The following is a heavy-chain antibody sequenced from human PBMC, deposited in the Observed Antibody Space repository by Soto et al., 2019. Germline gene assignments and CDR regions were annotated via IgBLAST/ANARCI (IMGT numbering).Heavy chain of an antibody. CDR1: GFTFSNAW. CDR3: TTDSRLQFTFDY. J-gene: IGHJ4*02. D-gene: IGHD5-12*01. Sequence: EVQLVESGGGLVKPGGSLRLSCAASGFTFSNAWMSWVRQAPGKGLEWVGRIKSKTDGGTTDYAAPVKGRFTISRDDSRNTLYLQMNSLKTEDTAVYYCTTDSRLQFTFDYWGQGTLVTVSS. V-gene: IGHV3-15*01. CDR2: IKSKTDGGTT.